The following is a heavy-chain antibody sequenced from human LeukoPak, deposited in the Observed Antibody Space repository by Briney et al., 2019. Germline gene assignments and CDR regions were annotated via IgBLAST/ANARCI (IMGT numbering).Heavy chain of an antibody. CDR2: ISSSSGII. Sequence: GGSLRLSCAASGFTFSGYNMNWVRQAPGKGLEWVSYISSSSGIIYYADSVKGRFTISRDNSKSTLSLQMNTLRAEDTAVYYCARGRIAAVMYYFDYWGQGTLVTVSS. CDR1: GFTFSGYN. J-gene: IGHJ4*02. CDR3: ARGRIAAVMYYFDY. D-gene: IGHD6-13*01. V-gene: IGHV3-48*01.